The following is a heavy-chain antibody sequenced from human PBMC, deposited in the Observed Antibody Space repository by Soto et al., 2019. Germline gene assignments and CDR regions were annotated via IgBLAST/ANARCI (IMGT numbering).Heavy chain of an antibody. D-gene: IGHD3-3*01. V-gene: IGHV3-23*01. Sequence: PGGSLRLSCAASGFNFKGYAMNWVRQAPGKGLEWVSAIRGGADTTYYADSVKGRFTISRDTSKNTLHLQMNSLTVEDTAIYYCAKGAGVVITGFDYWGQGALVTVSS. CDR2: IRGGADTT. J-gene: IGHJ4*02. CDR1: GFNFKGYA. CDR3: AKGAGVVITGFDY.